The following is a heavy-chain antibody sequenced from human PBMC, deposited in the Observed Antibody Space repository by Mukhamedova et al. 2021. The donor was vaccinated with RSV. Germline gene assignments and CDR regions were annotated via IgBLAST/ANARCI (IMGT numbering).Heavy chain of an antibody. J-gene: IGHJ6*03. CDR2: IYPGDSDT. CDR3: ARHREAVAGNLGYYYYMDV. Sequence: WMGIIYPGDSDTRYSPFFQGQVTISADKSISTAYLQWSSLKASDTAMYYCARHREAVAGNLGYYYYMDVWGKGTTVT. D-gene: IGHD6-19*01. V-gene: IGHV5-51*01.